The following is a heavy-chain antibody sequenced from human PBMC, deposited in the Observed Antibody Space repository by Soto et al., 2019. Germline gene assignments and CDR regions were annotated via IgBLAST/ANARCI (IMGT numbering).Heavy chain of an antibody. V-gene: IGHV4-4*07. CDR3: ARGRSQAYSSSSFDY. Sequence: SETLSFTCTVSGGSISSYYWSWIRQPAGKGLEWIGRIYTSGSTNYNPSLKSRVTMSVDTSKNQFSLKLSSVTAADTAVYYCARGRSQAYSSSSFDYWGQGTLVTVSS. D-gene: IGHD6-6*01. J-gene: IGHJ4*02. CDR2: IYTSGST. CDR1: GGSISSYY.